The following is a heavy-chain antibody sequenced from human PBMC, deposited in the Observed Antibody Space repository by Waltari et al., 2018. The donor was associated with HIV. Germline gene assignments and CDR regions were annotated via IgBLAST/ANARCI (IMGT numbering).Heavy chain of an antibody. CDR3: ARGGCSGSYYCYFDY. V-gene: IGHV1-69*01. J-gene: IGHJ4*02. D-gene: IGHD1-26*01. CDR2: IIPIFGTA. Sequence: QVQLVQSGAEVKKPGSSVKVSCKASGGTFSSYAISWVRQAPGQGLEWMGGIIPIFGTANYAQKFQGRVTIIADEFTSTAYMELSSLRSEDTAMYYCARGGCSGSYYCYFDYWGQGTLVTVSS. CDR1: GGTFSSYA.